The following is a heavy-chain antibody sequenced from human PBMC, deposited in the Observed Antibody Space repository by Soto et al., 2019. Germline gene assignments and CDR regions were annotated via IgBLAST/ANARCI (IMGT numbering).Heavy chain of an antibody. CDR1: GLLISSYY. CDR3: ARGDSLRLRNWFDP. D-gene: IGHD3-16*01. CDR2: MYYSGST. Sequence: SETLSLTCTVSGLLISSYYLSWLRPPPGKGLEWIGYMYYSGSTNYNPSLKSRVTISVDTSKNQFSLKLISMTPADTAVYYCARGDSLRLRNWFDPWGQGTLVTVSS. V-gene: IGHV4-59*12. J-gene: IGHJ5*02.